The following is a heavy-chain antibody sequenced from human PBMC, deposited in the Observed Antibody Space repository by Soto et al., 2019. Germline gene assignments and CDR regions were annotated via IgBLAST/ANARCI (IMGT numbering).Heavy chain of an antibody. V-gene: IGHV3-23*01. D-gene: IGHD5-12*01. CDR2: LSGSGGST. Sequence: PGGSLRLSCAASGFTFSNYAMSWVRKDPGKGLEWVSTLSGSGGSTYYADSVKGRFTISRDNSKNTLYLQMNSLRAEDTAVYYCAKDHSGQTERDDYWGQGTLVTVSS. J-gene: IGHJ4*02. CDR1: GFTFSNYA. CDR3: AKDHSGQTERDDY.